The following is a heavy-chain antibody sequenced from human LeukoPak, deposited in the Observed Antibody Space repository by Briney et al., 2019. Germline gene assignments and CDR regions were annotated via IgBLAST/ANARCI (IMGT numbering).Heavy chain of an antibody. V-gene: IGHV1-46*01. CDR1: GYTFTGYY. CDR3: AREEFGSGYSYGYVEGFDY. D-gene: IGHD5-18*01. Sequence: ASVKVSCKASGYTFTGYYMHWVRQAPGQGLEWMGIINPSGGSTSYAQKFQGRVTMTRDMSTSTVYMELSSLRSEDTAVYYCAREEFGSGYSYGYVEGFDYWGQGTLVTVSS. CDR2: INPSGGST. J-gene: IGHJ4*02.